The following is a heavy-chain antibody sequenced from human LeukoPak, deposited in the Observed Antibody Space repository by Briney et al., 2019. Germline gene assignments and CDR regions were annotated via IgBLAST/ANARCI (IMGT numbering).Heavy chain of an antibody. CDR2: INPISGGT. D-gene: IGHD1-26*01. J-gene: IGHJ6*02. CDR3: ASLGATTLSYYGMDV. V-gene: IGHV1-2*02. CDR1: GYTFSDYY. Sequence: EASVKVSCTASGYTFSDYYIHWVRQAPGHGLEWMGWINPISGGTNYAQNFQGRVTMTRDTSITTAYMELSRLRSDDTAVYYCASLGATTLSYYGMDVWGQGTTVTVSS.